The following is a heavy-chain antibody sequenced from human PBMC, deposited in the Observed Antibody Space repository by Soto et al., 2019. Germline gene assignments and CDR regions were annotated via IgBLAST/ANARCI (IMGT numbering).Heavy chain of an antibody. CDR3: AKEIGSGSYYDAFDI. V-gene: IGHV3-9*01. J-gene: IGHJ3*02. CDR2: ISWNSGSI. CDR1: GFTFDDYA. Sequence: GGSLRLSCAASGFTFDDYAMHWVRQAPGKGLEWVSGISWNSGSIGYADSVKGRITISRDNAKNSLYLQMNSLRAEDTALYYCAKEIGSGSYYDAFDIWGQGTMVTVSS. D-gene: IGHD3-10*01.